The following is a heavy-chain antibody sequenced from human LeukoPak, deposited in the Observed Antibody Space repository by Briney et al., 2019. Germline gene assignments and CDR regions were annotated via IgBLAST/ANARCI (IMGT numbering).Heavy chain of an antibody. Sequence: SETLSLTCIVSGGSISNYYWTWIRQSPGKRPEWLGYVRYTGTPNYNPSLKSRVTISVDTSKNQFSLTLTSVTAADTAVYYCARHVAPDMDYFDYWGPGTLVTVSP. J-gene: IGHJ4*02. CDR3: ARHVAPDMDYFDY. V-gene: IGHV4-59*08. CDR2: VRYTGTP. CDR1: GGSISNYY. D-gene: IGHD2-15*01.